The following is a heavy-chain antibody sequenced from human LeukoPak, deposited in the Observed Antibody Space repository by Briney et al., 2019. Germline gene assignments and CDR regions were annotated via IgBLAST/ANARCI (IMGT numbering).Heavy chain of an antibody. D-gene: IGHD4-17*01. CDR3: ARERDDYDDPGPLDY. V-gene: IGHV3-53*01. J-gene: IGHJ4*02. CDR1: GFTVSSNS. Sequence: PSETLSLTCTVSGFTVSSNSMSWVRQAPGKGLEWVSFIYSGTIHYSDSVKGRFSISRDNSKNTLYLDMNSLRAGDTAVYYCARERDDYDDPGPLDYWGQGTLVTVSS. CDR2: IYSGTI.